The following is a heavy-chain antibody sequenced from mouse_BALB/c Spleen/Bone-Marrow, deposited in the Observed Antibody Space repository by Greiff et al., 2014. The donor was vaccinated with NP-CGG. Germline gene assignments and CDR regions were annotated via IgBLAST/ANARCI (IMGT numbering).Heavy chain of an antibody. J-gene: IGHJ4*01. CDR2: ISTYSGNT. CDR1: GYTFTDYA. V-gene: IGHV1-67*01. Sequence: QVQLQQSGPELVRPGVSVRISCKGSGYTFTDYAMHWVKQGHAKSLEWIGVISTYSGNTNYNQKFKGKATVTVDKSSSTAYMELARLTSEDSAIYYCARYGYGSSYYAMDYWGQGTSVTVSS. D-gene: IGHD1-1*01. CDR3: ARYGYGSSYYAMDY.